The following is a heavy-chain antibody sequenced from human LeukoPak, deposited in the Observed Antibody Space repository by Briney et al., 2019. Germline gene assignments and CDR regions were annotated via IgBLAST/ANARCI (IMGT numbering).Heavy chain of an antibody. D-gene: IGHD3-22*01. CDR2: ISGSGAST. J-gene: IGHJ4*02. Sequence: GGSLRLSCAASGFTFSSYAMSWVRQAPGKGLEWVSAISGSGASTYYADSVKGRFTISRDNSKNTLYLRMNSLRAEDTAVYYCANTFYYDSSGYYWGQGTLVTVSS. CDR1: GFTFSSYA. CDR3: ANTFYYDSSGYY. V-gene: IGHV3-23*01.